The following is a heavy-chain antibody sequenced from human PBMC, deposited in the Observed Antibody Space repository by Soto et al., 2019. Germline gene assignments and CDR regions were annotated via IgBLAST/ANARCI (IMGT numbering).Heavy chain of an antibody. D-gene: IGHD7-27*01. J-gene: IGHJ6*03. CDR3: AAELGFVQLSLV. Sequence: QVQVVQSGVEVRRPGSSVKVSCKASGDTFKNCVISWVRQAPGQGIEWMGGIITLFGTTDFAQRFQGRLIINTDESTSTAYVELSRLLSEDTATYYCAAELGFVQLSLVWGKGTTVSVSS. CDR2: IITLFGTT. CDR1: GDTFKNCV. V-gene: IGHV1-69*01.